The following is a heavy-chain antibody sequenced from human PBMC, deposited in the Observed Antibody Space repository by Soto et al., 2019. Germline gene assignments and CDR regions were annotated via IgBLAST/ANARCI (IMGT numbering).Heavy chain of an antibody. CDR2: ISSDSRTI. J-gene: IGHJ6*02. D-gene: IGHD3-3*01. CDR3: ARIKLVEWFFINVDVYDMDV. Sequence: PGGSLRHSCVASGLSLSDYAVSWVRQATGKGLEWVSFISSDSRTIYYADSVEGRFTVSRDNARNSVSLQMDSLRDEDAAVYYCARIKLVEWFFINVDVYDMDVWGQGTPVTVSS. V-gene: IGHV3-48*02. CDR1: GLSLSDYA.